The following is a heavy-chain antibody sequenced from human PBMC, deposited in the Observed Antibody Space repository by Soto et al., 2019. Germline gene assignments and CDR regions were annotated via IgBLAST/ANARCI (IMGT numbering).Heavy chain of an antibody. CDR3: ARIIHDYANYYYYGMDV. CDR1: GGTFSSYA. D-gene: IGHD4-17*01. Sequence: SVKVSCKASGGTFSSYAISWVRQAPGQGLEWMGGISPIFGTANYAQKFQGRVTITADESTSTAYMELSSLRSEDTAVYYCARIIHDYANYYYYGMDVWGQGTTVTVSS. CDR2: ISPIFGTA. J-gene: IGHJ6*02. V-gene: IGHV1-69*13.